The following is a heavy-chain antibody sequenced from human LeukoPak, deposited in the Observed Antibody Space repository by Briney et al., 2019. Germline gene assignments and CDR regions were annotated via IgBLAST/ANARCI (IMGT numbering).Heavy chain of an antibody. D-gene: IGHD3-10*01. CDR1: GGSFSGYY. Sequence: PSETLSLTCAVYGGSFSGYYWSWIRQPPGKGLEWIGEINHSGSTNYNPSLKSRVTISVDTSKNQFSLKLSSVTAADTAAYYCATSNTSPPPILWFGELSTFYYMDVWGKGTTVTVSS. V-gene: IGHV4-34*01. CDR2: INHSGST. J-gene: IGHJ6*03. CDR3: ATSNTSPPPILWFGELSTFYYMDV.